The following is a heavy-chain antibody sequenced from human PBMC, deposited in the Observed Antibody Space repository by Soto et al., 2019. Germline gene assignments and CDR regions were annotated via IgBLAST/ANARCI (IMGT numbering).Heavy chain of an antibody. CDR3: AREVAGRFDY. V-gene: IGHV6-1*01. D-gene: IGHD6-19*01. CDR2: TYYRSKWYN. CDR1: GDTVSSSSAT. J-gene: IGHJ4*02. Sequence: SQTLSLTSAISGDTVSSSSATWNWIRQSPSRGLECLGRTYYRSKWYNDYAVSVNSRITXXXDXXXXXFSLQXXSVXPDDTAVYYCAREVAGRFDYWAQGTLVTVTS.